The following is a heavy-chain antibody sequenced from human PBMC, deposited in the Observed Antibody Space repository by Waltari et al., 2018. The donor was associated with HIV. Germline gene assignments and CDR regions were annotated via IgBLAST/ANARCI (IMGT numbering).Heavy chain of an antibody. Sequence: QLQLQESGPGLVTPSENLSLTCTVSGGSISSSSYYWGWIRQPPGKGLEWIGRIYYSGSTYYNPSLKSRVTISVDTSKNQFSLKLSSVTAADTAVYYCARVQTGVDTAMVNRYFDLWGRGTLVTVSS. J-gene: IGHJ2*01. V-gene: IGHV4-39*01. CDR3: ARVQTGVDTAMVNRYFDL. D-gene: IGHD5-18*01. CDR1: GGSISSSSYY. CDR2: IYYSGST.